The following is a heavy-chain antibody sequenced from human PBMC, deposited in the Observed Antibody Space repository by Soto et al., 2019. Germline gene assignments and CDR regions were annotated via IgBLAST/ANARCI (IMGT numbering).Heavy chain of an antibody. V-gene: IGHV3-33*01. J-gene: IGHJ4*02. CDR2: IWYDGSNK. D-gene: IGHD6-13*01. CDR3: ARGVIAAAGHFDY. CDR1: GFTFSSYG. Sequence: GGPLRLSCAASGFTFSSYGMHWVLQAPGKGLGGVAVIWYDGSNKYYAASVEGRFTTYRDNSKNKLYLQMNSLRGADTAVYYCARGVIAAAGHFDYWGQGTLVTVSS.